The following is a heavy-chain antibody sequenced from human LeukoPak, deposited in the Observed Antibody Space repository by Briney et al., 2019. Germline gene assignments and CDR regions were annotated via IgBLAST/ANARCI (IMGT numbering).Heavy chain of an antibody. CDR2: INPNSGGT. V-gene: IGHV1-2*02. CDR1: GYTFTGYY. CDR3: ARVISILGYGDYVDPVDY. J-gene: IGHJ4*02. Sequence: ASVKVSCKASGYTFTGYYMHWVRQAPGQGREWMGWINPNSGGTNYAQKFQGRVTMTRDTSISTAYMELSRLRSDDTAVYYCARVISILGYGDYVDPVDYWGQGTLVTVSS. D-gene: IGHD4-17*01.